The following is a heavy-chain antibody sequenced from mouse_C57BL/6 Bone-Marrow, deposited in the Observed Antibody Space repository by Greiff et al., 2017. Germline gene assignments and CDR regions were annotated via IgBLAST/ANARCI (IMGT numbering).Heavy chain of an antibody. CDR1: GYTFTSYW. D-gene: IGHD2-3*01. J-gene: IGHJ4*01. V-gene: IGHV1-69*01. CDR2: IDPSDSYT. CDR3: AREDGYYAMDY. Sequence: QVQLQQSGAELVMPGASVKLSCKASGYTFTSYWMHWVKQRPGQGLEWIGEIDPSDSYTNYNQKFKGKSTLTVDKSSSTAYMQLSSLTSEDSAVYYCAREDGYYAMDYWGQGTSVTVSS.